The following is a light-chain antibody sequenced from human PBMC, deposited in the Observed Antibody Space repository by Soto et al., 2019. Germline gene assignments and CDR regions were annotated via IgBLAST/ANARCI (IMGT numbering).Light chain of an antibody. J-gene: IGKJ1*01. CDR3: QQYGSSPGT. Sequence: EIVLTQSPGTLSLSPGERATLSCRASQSVSSSYLAWYQQKPGQAPRLLIYGASSRATGIPDMFSGSGSGTDFTLTISRLEPEDFAVYYCQQYGSSPGTFGQGTKVDIK. CDR2: GAS. V-gene: IGKV3-20*01. CDR1: QSVSSSY.